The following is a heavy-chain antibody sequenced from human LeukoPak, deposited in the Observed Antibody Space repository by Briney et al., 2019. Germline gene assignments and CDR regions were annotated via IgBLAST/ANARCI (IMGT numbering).Heavy chain of an antibody. CDR2: IYSSGST. CDR1: GGSISSYH. CDR3: ARDGSSLFWYFDL. Sequence: SETLSLTCTVSGGSISSYHWSWIRQPAGKGLEWIGRIYSSGSTNYNPSLKSRVTMSVDTSKNQFSLRLNSVTAADTAVYYCARDGSSLFWYFDLWGRGTLVTVSS. D-gene: IGHD6-6*01. J-gene: IGHJ2*01. V-gene: IGHV4-4*07.